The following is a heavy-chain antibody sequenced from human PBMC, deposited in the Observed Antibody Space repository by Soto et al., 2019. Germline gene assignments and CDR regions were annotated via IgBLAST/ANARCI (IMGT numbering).Heavy chain of an antibody. CDR1: GGSVSSGDYY. CDR2: IYYSGST. D-gene: IGHD5-18*01. CDR3: ARVPVDTYMINWFDP. V-gene: IGHV4-61*08. J-gene: IGHJ5*02. Sequence: SETLSLTCTVSGGSVSSGDYYWSWIRQPPGKGLEWIGYIYYSGSTNYNPSLKSRVSISLDTSKNQFSLRLTSVTAADTAVYYCARVPVDTYMINWFDPWGRGTLVTVSS.